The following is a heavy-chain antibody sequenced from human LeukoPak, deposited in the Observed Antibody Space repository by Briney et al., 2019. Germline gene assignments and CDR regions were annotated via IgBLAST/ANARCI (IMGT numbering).Heavy chain of an antibody. CDR2: IYYSGST. J-gene: IGHJ3*02. V-gene: IGHV4-39*01. Sequence: PSETLSLTCTVSGGSISSSSYYWGWIRQPPGKGLEWIGSIYYSGSTYYNPSLKSRVTISVDTSKNQFSLKLSSVTAADTAVYYXXLSRSPRXHXDIXTGIPAHAFDIWGQGTMVTVSS. CDR3: XLSRSPRXHXDIXTGIPAHAFDI. CDR1: GGSISSSSYY. D-gene: IGHD3-9*01.